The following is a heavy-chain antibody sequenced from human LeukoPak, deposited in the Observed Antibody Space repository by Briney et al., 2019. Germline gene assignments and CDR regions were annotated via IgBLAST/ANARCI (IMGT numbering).Heavy chain of an antibody. CDR2: IHPHGIF. CDR3: ARGRDRSKAGDL. D-gene: IGHD5-24*01. CDR1: VGSCDDYY. J-gene: IGHJ5*02. V-gene: IGHV4-34*01. Sequence: KPSDPLSLTCAVHVGSCDDYYCSWIRQPPGEGLEWISEIHPHGIFYYNSSLVSRVTISIDTSKTQFSLRLTSVTAADTAFYYCARGRDRSKAGDLWGQGSLVTVSS.